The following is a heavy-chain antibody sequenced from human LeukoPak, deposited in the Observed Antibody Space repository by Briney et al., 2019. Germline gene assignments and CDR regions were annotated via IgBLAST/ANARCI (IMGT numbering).Heavy chain of an antibody. CDR1: GYTFTSYA. CDR3: ARTQGAYYAGNSCAFDI. D-gene: IGHD4-23*01. V-gene: IGHV1-3*01. CDR2: INAGNGNT. Sequence: GASVKVSCKASGYTFTSYAVHGVRQAPGQRPEWMGWINAGNGNTKYSQKFQGRVTITSDTSASTAYMKVSSLRSEDTAVYYCARTQGAYYAGNSCAFDIWGQGTVVTVSS. J-gene: IGHJ3*02.